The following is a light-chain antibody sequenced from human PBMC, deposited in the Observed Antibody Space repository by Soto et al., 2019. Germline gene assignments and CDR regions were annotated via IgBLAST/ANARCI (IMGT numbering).Light chain of an antibody. CDR2: DAS. CDR1: QSVSSY. V-gene: IGKV3-11*01. Sequence: EIVLTQSPATLSLSPGERATLSCRASQSVSSYLAWYQQKPGQAPRLLIYDASNRATGIPARFSGSGSGTDFPLTISSLEPEDFAVYYCQQRSNWPPWTFGQGPKVEIK. CDR3: QQRSNWPPWT. J-gene: IGKJ1*01.